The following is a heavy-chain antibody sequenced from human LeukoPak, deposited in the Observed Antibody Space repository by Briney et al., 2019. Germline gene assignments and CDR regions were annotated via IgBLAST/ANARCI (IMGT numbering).Heavy chain of an antibody. CDR1: GYTFTNYY. J-gene: IGHJ4*02. V-gene: IGHV1-46*01. D-gene: IGHD3-10*01. CDR2: INPSGTST. CDR3: ARDLEGYHYGSGNYPQ. Sequence: ASVKVSCKTSGYTFTNYYMHWVRQAPGQGLEWMGIINPSGTSTTYAQKFQGRVTMTRDTSISTAYMELSSLTSDDTAVYYCARDLEGYHYGSGNYPQWGQGTLITVSS.